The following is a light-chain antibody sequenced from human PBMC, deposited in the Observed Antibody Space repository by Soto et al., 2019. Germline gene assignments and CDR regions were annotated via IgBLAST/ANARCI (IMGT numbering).Light chain of an antibody. CDR2: HAS. J-gene: IGKJ1*01. Sequence: DIQMNQSPSSVSASVGDRAPITCRASQSISNWLAWYQKKPGTATKVLIYHASNLQSGVPSSFSGSGSGTEFTLTISSLQPDTFATYYCQQYNSYSFGQGTKVDI. CDR3: QQYNSYS. CDR1: QSISNW. V-gene: IGKV1-5*01.